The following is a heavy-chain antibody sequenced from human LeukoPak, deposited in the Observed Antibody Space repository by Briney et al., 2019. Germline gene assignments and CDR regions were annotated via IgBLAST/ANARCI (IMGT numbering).Heavy chain of an antibody. CDR3: ARGGLLTGFSTQGALHV. D-gene: IGHD3/OR15-3a*01. V-gene: IGHV4-59*01. J-gene: IGHJ3*01. CDR1: GDSINDYY. Sequence: PSETLSLTCTVSGDSINDYYWTRIRQPPGKGLDYIGYIFYTGRTIYSPSFTSRVAISLDASKNQFSLNLRSVTAADTAVYYCARGGLLTGFSTQGALHVWGPGTMVTVST. CDR2: IFYTGRT.